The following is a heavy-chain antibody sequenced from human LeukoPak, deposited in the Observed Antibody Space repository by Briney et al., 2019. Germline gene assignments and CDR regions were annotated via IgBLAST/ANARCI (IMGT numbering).Heavy chain of an antibody. V-gene: IGHV3-9*01. CDR1: GFTFDDYA. D-gene: IGHD3-3*01. Sequence: GRSLRLSCAASGFTFDDYAMHWVRQAPGKGLEWVSGISWNSGSIGYADSVKGRFTISRDNSKNTLYLQMNSLRAEDTAVYYCAKDGGAGGVVTRKPSMYYFDYWGQGTLVTVSS. CDR3: AKDGGAGGVVTRKPSMYYFDY. J-gene: IGHJ4*02. CDR2: ISWNSGSI.